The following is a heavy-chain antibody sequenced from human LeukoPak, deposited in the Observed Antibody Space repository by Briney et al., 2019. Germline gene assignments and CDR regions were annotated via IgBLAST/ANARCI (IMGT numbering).Heavy chain of an antibody. CDR1: GGSISSGGYS. J-gene: IGHJ5*02. D-gene: IGHD4-17*01. V-gene: IGHV4-30-2*01. CDR3: ARDRVFFYGDYGWFDP. Sequence: SETLSLTCAVSGGSISSGGYSWSWIRQPPGKGLEWIGYIYHSGSTYYNPSLKSRVTISVDRSENQFSLKLSSVTAADTAVYYCARDRVFFYGDYGWFDPWGQGTLVTVSS. CDR2: IYHSGST.